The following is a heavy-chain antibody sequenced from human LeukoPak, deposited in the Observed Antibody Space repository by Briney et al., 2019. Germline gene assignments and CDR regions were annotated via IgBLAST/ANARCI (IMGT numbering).Heavy chain of an antibody. D-gene: IGHD3-22*01. Sequence: GGSLRLSCAASGFTFSSYAMHWVRQAPGKGLEWVAVISYDGSNKYYADSVKGRFTISRDNSKNTLYLQMNSLRAEDTAVYYCARDPSRYYDSSGYHFDYWGQGTLVTVSS. CDR1: GFTFSSYA. J-gene: IGHJ4*02. CDR2: ISYDGSNK. CDR3: ARDPSRYYDSSGYHFDY. V-gene: IGHV3-30-3*01.